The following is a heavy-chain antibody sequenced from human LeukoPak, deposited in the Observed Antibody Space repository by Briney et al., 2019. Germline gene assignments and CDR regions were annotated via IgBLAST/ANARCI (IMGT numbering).Heavy chain of an antibody. Sequence: PSETLSLTCSVSGGSISGTNYYWGWIRQPLGKGLEWISNIYYSGSTYYNPSLKSRVTISVDTSKNQFSLKVSSVTAADTAVYYCARESTRNYDYVWGSYGPGYLDYWGQGTLVTVSS. CDR2: IYYSGST. V-gene: IGHV4-39*07. D-gene: IGHD3-16*01. CDR1: GGSISGTNYY. CDR3: ARESTRNYDYVWGSYGPGYLDY. J-gene: IGHJ4*02.